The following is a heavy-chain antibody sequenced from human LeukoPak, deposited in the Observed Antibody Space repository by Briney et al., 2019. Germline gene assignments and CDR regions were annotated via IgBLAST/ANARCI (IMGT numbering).Heavy chain of an antibody. Sequence: SETLSLTCAVYGGSLSAYYWTWIRQPPGKGLEWIGEINHGGSTNYNPSLKSRVTISIDTSKNQFSLNLSSVTAADTAVYYCARSWSDYRSSFFDYWGQGTLVTVSS. CDR2: INHGGST. J-gene: IGHJ4*02. V-gene: IGHV4-34*01. CDR3: ARSWSDYRSSFFDY. CDR1: GGSLSAYY. D-gene: IGHD6-6*01.